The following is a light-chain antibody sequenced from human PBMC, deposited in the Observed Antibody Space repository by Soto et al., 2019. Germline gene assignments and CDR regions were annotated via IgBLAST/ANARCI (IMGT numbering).Light chain of an antibody. CDR1: QSISNY. CDR2: AAS. CDR3: QQSFSPLWT. J-gene: IGKJ1*01. V-gene: IGKV1-39*01. Sequence: DLQMTQSPSSLSASVGDRVTITCRASQSISNYLNWYQQKPGKAPKLLIYAASSMQSGVTSRFSGSGSETGFTLTISSLQPDDSAPYYCQQSFSPLWTFGQGTKVEV.